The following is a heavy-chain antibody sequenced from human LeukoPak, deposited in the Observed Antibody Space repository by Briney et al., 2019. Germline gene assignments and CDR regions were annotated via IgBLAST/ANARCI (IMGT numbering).Heavy chain of an antibody. CDR2: ISGSGGST. J-gene: IGHJ4*02. CDR1: GFTFSSYA. Sequence: GGSLRLSCAASGFTFSSYAMSWVRQAPGKGLVCVSSISGSGGSTYYADSVKGRFTISRDNSKNTLYLQMSSLRAEDTALYYCAKEVGLSAAGTRGDFDYWGQGTLVTISS. D-gene: IGHD6-13*01. CDR3: AKEVGLSAAGTRGDFDY. V-gene: IGHV3-23*01.